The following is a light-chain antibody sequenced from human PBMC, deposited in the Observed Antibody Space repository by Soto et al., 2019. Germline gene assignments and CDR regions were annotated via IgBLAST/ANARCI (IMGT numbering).Light chain of an antibody. J-gene: IGKJ4*01. V-gene: IGKV3-11*01. CDR2: EAF. CDR3: QQHAHWPLT. CDR1: QSVGNN. Sequence: EIVLTQSPATLSLSPGERATLSCRASQSVGNNLAWYQQKPGQAPGLLIYEAFTRDTGIPARFSGSGSGTDLTLTISSLEPEDFAVYYCQQHAHWPLTFGGGTKVEIK.